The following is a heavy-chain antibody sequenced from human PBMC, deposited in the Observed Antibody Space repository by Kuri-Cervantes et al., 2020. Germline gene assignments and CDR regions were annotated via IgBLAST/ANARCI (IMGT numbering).Heavy chain of an antibody. D-gene: IGHD4-17*01. CDR1: GFSFRNYA. CDR3: AKDHWTTANYHDAFDI. J-gene: IGHJ3*02. V-gene: IGHV3-30-3*01. Sequence: GGSLRLSCAASGFSFRNYALHWVRQAPGKGLEWGAVLSYDGNNKYYTDSVKGRFTISRDNSKNTLYLQMNSLRAEDTAVYYCAKDHWTTANYHDAFDIWGQGTMVTVSS. CDR2: LSYDGNNK.